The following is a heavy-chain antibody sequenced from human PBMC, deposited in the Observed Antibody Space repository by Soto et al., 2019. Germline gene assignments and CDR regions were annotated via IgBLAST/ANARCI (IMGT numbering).Heavy chain of an antibody. CDR3: ATGDDRPVGVYYYGMDV. CDR1: GYTFTGYY. Sequence: QVQLVQSGAEVKKPGASVKVSCKASGYTFTGYYMHWVRQAPGQGLEWMGWINPNSGGTNYAQKFQGWVTMTRDTSISTAYMELSRLRSDDTAVYYCATGDDRPVGVYYYGMDVWGQGTTVTVSS. D-gene: IGHD1-1*01. V-gene: IGHV1-2*04. CDR2: INPNSGGT. J-gene: IGHJ6*02.